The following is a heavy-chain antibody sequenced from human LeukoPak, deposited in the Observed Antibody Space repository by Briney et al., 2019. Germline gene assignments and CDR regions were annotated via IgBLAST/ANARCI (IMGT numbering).Heavy chain of an antibody. D-gene: IGHD5-18*01. Sequence: AAEKVPCKASGYTFNNYNIHWVRQAPAQGLEWMGIINPSGGSATYAQKFQGRVTVTRDTSTSTVYMDLSSLISEDTAVYYCARGYVDTTILNSLIEYFEHWGLGTRVTVSS. CDR1: GYTFNNYN. CDR3: ARGYVDTTILNSLIEYFEH. CDR2: INPSGGSA. V-gene: IGHV1-46*02. J-gene: IGHJ1*01.